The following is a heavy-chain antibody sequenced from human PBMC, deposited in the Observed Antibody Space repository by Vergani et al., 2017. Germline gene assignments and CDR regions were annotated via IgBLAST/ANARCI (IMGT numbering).Heavy chain of an antibody. CDR2: IIPIFGTA. Sequence: QVQLVQSGAEVKKPGSSVKVSCKASGVTFSSYAISLVRQAPGQGLEWMGGIIPIFGTANYAQKFQGRVTITADESTSTAYMELSSLRSEDTAVYYCARRSSGWGYFEYWGQGTLVTVSS. D-gene: IGHD6-19*01. CDR3: ARRSSGWGYFEY. J-gene: IGHJ4*02. CDR1: GVTFSSYA. V-gene: IGHV1-69*12.